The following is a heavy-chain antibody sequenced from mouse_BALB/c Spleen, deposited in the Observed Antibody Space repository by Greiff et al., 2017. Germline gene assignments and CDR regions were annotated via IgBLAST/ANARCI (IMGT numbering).Heavy chain of an antibody. D-gene: IGHD1-1*01. J-gene: IGHJ4*01. V-gene: IGHV1S137*01. Sequence: QVQLQQSGAELVRPGVSVKISCKGSGYTFTDYAMHWVKQSHAKSLEWIGVISTYYGDASYNQKFKGKATMTVDKSSSTAYMELARLTSEDSAIYYCAREDYGSSLYAMDYWGQGTSVTVSS. CDR3: AREDYGSSLYAMDY. CDR1: GYTFTDYA. CDR2: ISTYYGDA.